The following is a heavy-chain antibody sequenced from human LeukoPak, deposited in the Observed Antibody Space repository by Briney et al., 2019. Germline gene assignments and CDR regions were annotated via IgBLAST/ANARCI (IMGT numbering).Heavy chain of an antibody. CDR3: AKYPVGRQLLFGYYYYYMDV. CDR1: GFTFSSYA. J-gene: IGHJ6*03. D-gene: IGHD2-2*01. Sequence: GGSLRLSCAASGFTFSSYAMSWVRQAPGRGVEWVSAISGSGGSTYYADSVKGRFTISRDNSKNTLYLQMNSLRAEDTAVYYCAKYPVGRQLLFGYYYYYMDVWGKGTTVTVSS. CDR2: ISGSGGST. V-gene: IGHV3-23*01.